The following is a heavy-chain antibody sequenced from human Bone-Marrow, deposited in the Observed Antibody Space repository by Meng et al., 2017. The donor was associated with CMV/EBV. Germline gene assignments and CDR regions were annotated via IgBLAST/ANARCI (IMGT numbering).Heavy chain of an antibody. Sequence: SETLSLTCTVSGGSVSSGSYYWSWIRQPPGKGLEWIGYIYYSGSTNYNPSLKSRVTISVDTSKNQFSLKLSSVTAADTAVYYCARDLSVGATPPYYYGMDVWAQGTTVTVSS. CDR1: GGSVSSGSYY. D-gene: IGHD1-26*01. J-gene: IGHJ6*02. V-gene: IGHV4-61*01. CDR2: IYYSGST. CDR3: ARDLSVGATPPYYYGMDV.